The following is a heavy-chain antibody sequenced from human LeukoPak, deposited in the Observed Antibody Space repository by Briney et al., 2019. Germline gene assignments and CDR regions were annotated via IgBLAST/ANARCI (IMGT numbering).Heavy chain of an antibody. V-gene: IGHV3-23*01. CDR1: GFTFSSYA. J-gene: IGHJ3*02. CDR2: ISGSGGST. Sequence: GGSLRLSCAASGFTFSSYAMSWVRQAPGKGLEWVSAISGSGGSTYYADSVKGRFTISRDNSKNTLYLQMNSLRAEDTAVYYCARGYSYGYSHDAFDIWGQGTMVTVSS. CDR3: ARGYSYGYSHDAFDI. D-gene: IGHD5-18*01.